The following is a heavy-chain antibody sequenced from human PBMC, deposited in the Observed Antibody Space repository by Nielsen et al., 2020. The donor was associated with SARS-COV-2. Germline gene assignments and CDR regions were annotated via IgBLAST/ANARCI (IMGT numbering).Heavy chain of an antibody. D-gene: IGHD2-15*01. CDR2: IKSKTDGGTT. Sequence: GGSLRLSCAASGFTFSNAWMSWVRQAPGKGLEWVGRIKSKTDGGTTDYAAPVKGRFTISRDDSKNTLYLQMNSLKTEDTAVYYCTTGGPPRYCSGGSCYPYYYYYGMDVWGQGTTVTVSS. CDR3: TTGGPPRYCSGGSCYPYYYYYGMDV. V-gene: IGHV3-15*01. J-gene: IGHJ6*02. CDR1: GFTFSNAW.